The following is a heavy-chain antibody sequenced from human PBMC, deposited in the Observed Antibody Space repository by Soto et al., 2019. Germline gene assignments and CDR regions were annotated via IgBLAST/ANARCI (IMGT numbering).Heavy chain of an antibody. V-gene: IGHV2-5*02. CDR1: GFSLSTSGVG. Sequence: QITLKESGPTLVKPTQTLTLTCTFSGFSLSTSGVGVGWILQPPGKALAWLALIYWDGDKRYSPSLKSRLTITKDTSKNQVVLTMTNMDTVDTATYYCTHSRLLWFAVLHFKHWGQGTLVTVSS. CDR3: THSRLLWFAVLHFKH. D-gene: IGHD3-10*01. CDR2: IYWDGDK. J-gene: IGHJ1*01.